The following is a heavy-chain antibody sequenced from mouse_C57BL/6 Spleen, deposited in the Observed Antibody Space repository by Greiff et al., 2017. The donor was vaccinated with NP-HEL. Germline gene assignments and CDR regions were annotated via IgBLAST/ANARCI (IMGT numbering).Heavy chain of an antibody. CDR2: IDPSDSET. V-gene: IGHV1-52*01. CDR1: GYTFTSYW. J-gene: IGHJ2*01. Sequence: VQLQQPGAELVRPGSSVKLSCKASGYTFTSYWMHWVKQRPIQGLEWIGNIDPSDSETHYNQKFKDKATLTVDKSSSTAYMQLSSLTSEDSAVYYCARLGEGYYFDYWGQGTTLTVSS. CDR3: ARLGEGYYFDY.